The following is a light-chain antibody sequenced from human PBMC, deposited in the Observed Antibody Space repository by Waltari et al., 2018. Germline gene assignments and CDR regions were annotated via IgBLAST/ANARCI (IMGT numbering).Light chain of an antibody. CDR3: CSYAGNSIVI. CDR1: SSDVGNFNI. V-gene: IGLV2-23*02. Sequence: QSALTQPASVSGSPGPSITISCTGPSSDVGNFNIVSWYQHHPGKAPKLMIYEVSKRRSGVSNRFSGSKSANTASLTISGLQAEDEADYYCCSYAGNSIVIFGGGTKLTVL. J-gene: IGLJ2*01. CDR2: EVS.